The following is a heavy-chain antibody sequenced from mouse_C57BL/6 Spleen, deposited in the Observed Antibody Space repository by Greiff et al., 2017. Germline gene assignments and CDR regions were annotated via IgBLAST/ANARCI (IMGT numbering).Heavy chain of an antibody. J-gene: IGHJ4*01. V-gene: IGHV5-12*01. Sequence: EVQVVESGGGLVQPGGSLKLSCAASGFTFSDYYMYWVRQTPEKRLEWVAYISNGGGSTYYPDTVKGRFTISIDNAKNTLYLQMIRLKSDDTAMYYCARREPTVVAINAIDYWGQGTSVTVSS. CDR2: ISNGGGST. CDR3: ARREPTVVAINAIDY. CDR1: GFTFSDYY. D-gene: IGHD1-1*01.